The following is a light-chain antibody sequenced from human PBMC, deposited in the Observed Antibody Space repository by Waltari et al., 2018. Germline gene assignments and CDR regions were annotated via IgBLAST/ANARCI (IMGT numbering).Light chain of an antibody. J-gene: IGLJ3*02. CDR2: EVS. Sequence: SALTQPTPASGSPGQSVTISCPGTSSDVGGYDYVSWYQPHPGKAPKLMIYEVSKRPSGVPDLFSGSKSGNTASLTVSGLQAEDEADYYCSSYTSINSRVFGGGTKVTVL. V-gene: IGLV2-8*01. CDR1: SSDVGGYDY. CDR3: SSYTSINSRV.